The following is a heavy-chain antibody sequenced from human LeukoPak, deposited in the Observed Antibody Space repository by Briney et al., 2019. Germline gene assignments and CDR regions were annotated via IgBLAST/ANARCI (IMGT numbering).Heavy chain of an antibody. CDR3: ARGARAGYNLEPFDY. CDR2: IYYSGST. V-gene: IGHV4-39*07. CDR1: GGSISSSGYY. Sequence: PSETLSLTCAVSGGSISSSGYYWGWIRQPPGKGLECIGSIYYSGSTYYNPSLKSRVTISVDTSKNQFSLKLSSVTAADTAVYYCARGARAGYNLEPFDYWGQGTLVTVSS. D-gene: IGHD5-24*01. J-gene: IGHJ4*02.